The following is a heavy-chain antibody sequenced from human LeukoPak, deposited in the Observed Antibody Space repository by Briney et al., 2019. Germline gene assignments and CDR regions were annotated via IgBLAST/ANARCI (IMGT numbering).Heavy chain of an antibody. CDR2: INHSGST. CDR3: ARAGFYYYDSSGYYYFDY. D-gene: IGHD3-22*01. CDR1: GGSFSGYY. Sequence: PSETLSLTCAVYGGSFSGYYLSWIRPPPGKGLEWIGEINHSGSTNYNPSLKSRVTISVDTSKNQFSLKLSSVTAADTAVYYCARAGFYYYDSSGYYYFDYWGQGTLVTVSS. J-gene: IGHJ4*02. V-gene: IGHV4-34*01.